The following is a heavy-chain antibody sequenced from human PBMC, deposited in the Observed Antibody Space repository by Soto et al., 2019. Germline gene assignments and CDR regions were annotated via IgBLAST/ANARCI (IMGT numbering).Heavy chain of an antibody. CDR1: GFTFSSYG. Sequence: QVQLVESGGGVVQPGRSLRLSCAASGFTFSSYGMHWVRQAPGKGLEWVAVIWYDGSNKYYADSVKGRFTISRDNSKNTLYLKMNSLRAEDTAVYYCARDKAAAGYDAFDIWGQGTMVTVSS. CDR3: ARDKAAAGYDAFDI. J-gene: IGHJ3*02. CDR2: IWYDGSNK. D-gene: IGHD6-13*01. V-gene: IGHV3-33*01.